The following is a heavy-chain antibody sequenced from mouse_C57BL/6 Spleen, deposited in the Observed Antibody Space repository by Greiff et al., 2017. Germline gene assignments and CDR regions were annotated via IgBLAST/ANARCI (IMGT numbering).Heavy chain of an antibody. CDR3: ARRDYGSSYDGFAY. D-gene: IGHD1-1*01. J-gene: IGHJ3*01. CDR2: IWWDDDK. CDR1: GFSLSTFGMG. Sequence: QVTLKESGPGILQPSQTLSLTCSFSGFSLSTFGMGVGWIRQPSGKGLEWLAHIWWDDDKYYNPALKSRLTISKDTSKNQVFLKIANVDTADTATYYCARRDYGSSYDGFAYWGQGTLVTVSA. V-gene: IGHV8-8*01.